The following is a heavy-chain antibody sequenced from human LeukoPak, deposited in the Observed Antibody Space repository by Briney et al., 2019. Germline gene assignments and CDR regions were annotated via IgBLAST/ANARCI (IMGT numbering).Heavy chain of an antibody. CDR1: GFTVSIYS. J-gene: IGHJ4*02. CDR2: ITGSVGNT. Sequence: PGPSLRLSCAASGFTVSIYSMSWVRQAPGRGLEWVSAITGSVGNTNYADSVKGRFTISRDNSKNTVFLQMHSLRAEDTAVYYCAKWGDDDVLTGYYVSDYWGQGTMVTVSS. D-gene: IGHD3-9*01. CDR3: AKWGDDDVLTGYYVSDY. V-gene: IGHV3-23*01.